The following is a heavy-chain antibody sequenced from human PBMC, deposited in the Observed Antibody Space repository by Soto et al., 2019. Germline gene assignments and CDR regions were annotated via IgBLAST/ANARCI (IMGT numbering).Heavy chain of an antibody. J-gene: IGHJ4*02. CDR3: ARDLSWSFWSGYYDY. CDR2: INSDGSST. V-gene: IGHV3-74*01. Sequence: PGGSLRLSCAASGFTFSNYWMHWVRQAPGKGLVWVSRINSDGSSTSYADSVKGRFTISRDNAKNTLYLQMNSLRAEDTSVYYCARDLSWSFWSGYYDYWGQGTLVTVSS. CDR1: GFTFSNYW. D-gene: IGHD3-3*01.